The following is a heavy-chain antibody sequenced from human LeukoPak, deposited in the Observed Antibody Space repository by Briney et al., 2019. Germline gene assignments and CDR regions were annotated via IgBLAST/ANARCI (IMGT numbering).Heavy chain of an antibody. CDR1: GFTFSSYA. V-gene: IGHV3-30*04. J-gene: IGHJ3*02. Sequence: GRSLRLSCAASGFTFSSYAMHWVRQAPGKGLEWVAVISYDGSNKYYADSVKGRFTISRDNSKNTLYLQMNSLRAEDTAVYYCAKDSSYYYDSSGYYLDAFDIWGQGTMVTVSS. D-gene: IGHD3-22*01. CDR3: AKDSSYYYDSSGYYLDAFDI. CDR2: ISYDGSNK.